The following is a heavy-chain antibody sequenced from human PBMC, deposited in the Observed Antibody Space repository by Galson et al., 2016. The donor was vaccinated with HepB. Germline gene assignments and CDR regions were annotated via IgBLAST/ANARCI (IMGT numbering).Heavy chain of an antibody. CDR1: GDSISSSNW. V-gene: IGHV4-4*02. D-gene: IGHD1-1*01. CDR2: IFHSGST. Sequence: SETLSLACAVSGDSISSSNWWSWVRQFPGEGLEWIGEIFHSGSTNYNPSLKSRLTMSLDKSKNQFSLRLNSVTAADTAVYYCARGRLTATSVHLDYWGQGTLVTVSS. CDR3: ARGRLTATSVHLDY. J-gene: IGHJ4*02.